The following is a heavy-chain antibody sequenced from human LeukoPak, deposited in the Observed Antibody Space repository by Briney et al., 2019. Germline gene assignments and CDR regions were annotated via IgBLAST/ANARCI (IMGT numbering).Heavy chain of an antibody. CDR1: GYTFTGYY. Sequence: ASVKVSCKASGYTFTGYYMHWVRQAPGQGLEWMGWINPNSGGTNYAQRFQGRVTMTRDTSTSTVYMELSSLRSEDTAVYYCARGPRGSGSYYWFDPWGQGTLVTVSS. CDR2: INPNSGGT. V-gene: IGHV1-2*02. D-gene: IGHD3-10*01. CDR3: ARGPRGSGSYYWFDP. J-gene: IGHJ5*02.